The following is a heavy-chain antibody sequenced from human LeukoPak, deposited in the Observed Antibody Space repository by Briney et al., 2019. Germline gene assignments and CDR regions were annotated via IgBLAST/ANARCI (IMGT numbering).Heavy chain of an antibody. CDR1: GLTFSSYS. J-gene: IGHJ4*02. Sequence: GGSLRLSCAVSGLTFSSYSMSWVRQAPGKGLYSVSGISASGSSTYYADSVKGRFTISRDNSKNTLFLQMNSLRAEDTAVYYCAKDAAGPEYWGQGTLVTVSS. D-gene: IGHD6-13*01. CDR2: ISASGSST. CDR3: AKDAAGPEY. V-gene: IGHV3-23*01.